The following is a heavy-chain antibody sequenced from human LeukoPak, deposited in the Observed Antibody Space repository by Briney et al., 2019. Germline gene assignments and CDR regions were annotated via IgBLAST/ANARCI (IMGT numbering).Heavy chain of an antibody. CDR2: ISAYIGNT. V-gene: IGHV1-18*01. CDR1: GYTFTSYG. D-gene: IGHD2-2*01. J-gene: IGHJ4*02. Sequence: GASVKVSCKASGYTFTSYGISWVRQAPGQGLEWMGWISAYIGNTNYAQKLQGRVTMTTDTSTSTAYMELRSLRSDDTAVYYCATVVIVVVPAATYTTPYYFDYWGQGTLVTVSS. CDR3: ATVVIVVVPAATYTTPYYFDY.